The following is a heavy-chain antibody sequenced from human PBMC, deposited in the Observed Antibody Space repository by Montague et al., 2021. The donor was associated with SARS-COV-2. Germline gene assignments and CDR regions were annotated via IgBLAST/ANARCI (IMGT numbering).Heavy chain of an antibody. CDR3: AKGPVLLWFGELLSPAIDN. V-gene: IGHV3-33*05. J-gene: IGHJ4*02. CDR1: GFTFSSYS. D-gene: IGHD3-10*01. Sequence: SLRLSCAASGFTFSSYSMHWVRQAPGKGLEWVAVISYDGSNKYYADSVKGRFTISRDNSKNTLYLQMNSLRAEDTAVYYCAKGPVLLWFGELLSPAIDNWGQGTLVTVSS. CDR2: ISYDGSNK.